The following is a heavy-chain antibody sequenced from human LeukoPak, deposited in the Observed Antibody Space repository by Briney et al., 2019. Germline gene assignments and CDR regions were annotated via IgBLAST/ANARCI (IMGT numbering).Heavy chain of an antibody. V-gene: IGHV3-7*01. Sequence: GGSLRLSCAASGFTFTTYWMSWVRQAPGKGLEWVANIKKDGSEKKYVDSVKGRFTISRDNAENLLYLEMNSLRAEDTAVYYCAREGGNGWYSGWFDPWGQGILVTVSS. CDR1: GFTFTTYW. CDR3: AREGGNGWYSGWFDP. J-gene: IGHJ5*02. D-gene: IGHD6-19*01. CDR2: IKKDGSEK.